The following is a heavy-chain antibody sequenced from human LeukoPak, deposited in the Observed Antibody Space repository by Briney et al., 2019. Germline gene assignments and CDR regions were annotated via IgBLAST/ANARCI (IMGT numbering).Heavy chain of an antibody. CDR3: ARSFQYYYDSSGYFFDY. J-gene: IGHJ4*02. Sequence: ASETLSLTCTVSGVSISSYYWSWIRQPPGKGLEWIGYIYYSGSTNYNPSLKSRVTISVDTSKNQFSLKLSSVTAADTAVYYCARSFQYYYDSSGYFFDYWGQGTLVTVSS. CDR2: IYYSGST. V-gene: IGHV4-59*01. D-gene: IGHD3-22*01. CDR1: GVSISSYY.